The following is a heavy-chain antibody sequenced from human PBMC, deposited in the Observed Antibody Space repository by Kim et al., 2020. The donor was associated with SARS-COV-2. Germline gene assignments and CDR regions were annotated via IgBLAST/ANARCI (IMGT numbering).Heavy chain of an antibody. Sequence: YYNPSLKSRVTISVDTSKNQFSLKLSSVTAADTAVYYCARAASGVGATNYWGQGTLVTVSS. CDR3: ARAASGVGATNY. D-gene: IGHD1-26*01. J-gene: IGHJ4*02. V-gene: IGHV4-39*01.